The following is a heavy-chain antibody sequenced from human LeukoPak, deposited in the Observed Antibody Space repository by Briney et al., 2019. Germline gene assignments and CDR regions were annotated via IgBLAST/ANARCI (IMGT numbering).Heavy chain of an antibody. D-gene: IGHD3-10*01. CDR1: GGSISRYY. CDR3: ARVLLWFGEATAFDP. J-gene: IGHJ5*02. Sequence: SETLSLTCTVSGGSISRYYWSWIRQSPGKGLEWIGYFYYIGSTNYNPSLKSRVTISADTSKNQSSLKLSSVTAADTAVYYCARVLLWFGEATAFDPWGQGTLVTVSS. V-gene: IGHV4-59*08. CDR2: FYYIGST.